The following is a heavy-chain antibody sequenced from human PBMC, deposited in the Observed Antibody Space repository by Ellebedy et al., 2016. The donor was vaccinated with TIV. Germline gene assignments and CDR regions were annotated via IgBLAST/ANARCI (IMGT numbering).Heavy chain of an antibody. D-gene: IGHD6-13*01. CDR3: ARDEVYSSSWYAYYYYGMDV. CDR1: GFTFSSYA. J-gene: IGHJ6*02. CDR2: ISGSGGST. V-gene: IGHV3-23*01. Sequence: GESLKISCAASGFTFSSYAMSWVRQAPGKGLEWVSAISGSGGSTYYADSVKGRFTISRDNSKNTLYLQMKSLRAEDTAVYYCARDEVYSSSWYAYYYYGMDVWGQGTTVTVSS.